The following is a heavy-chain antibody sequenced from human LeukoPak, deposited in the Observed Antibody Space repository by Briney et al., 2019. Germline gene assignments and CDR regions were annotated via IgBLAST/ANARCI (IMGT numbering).Heavy chain of an antibody. CDR1: GDSINRYL. J-gene: IGHJ4*01. CDR2: IYDSGTT. CDR3: ARQSDSGGYFEY. Sequence: SETLSLTCTVSGDSINRYLWTWIRQPAGRGLEWIGRIYDSGTTNYKPSLKSRVSMSVETPKNQFSLRLSSVTAADTAVCYCARQSDSGGYFEYWGQGIRVTVSS. V-gene: IGHV4-4*07. D-gene: IGHD2-15*01.